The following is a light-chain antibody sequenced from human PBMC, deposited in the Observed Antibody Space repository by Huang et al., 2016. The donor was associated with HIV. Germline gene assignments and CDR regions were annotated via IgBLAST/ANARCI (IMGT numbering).Light chain of an antibody. CDR3: QQRKNWPLT. CDR2: DAS. Sequence: EIVLTQSPATLSLSPGERATLSCRASQSVSSYLAWYQQKPGQAPRLLIYDASNRATGIPARFSGSGSGTDFTLTISSLEPEDFAVYYCQQRKNWPLTVGQGTRLEIK. J-gene: IGKJ5*01. V-gene: IGKV3-11*01. CDR1: QSVSSY.